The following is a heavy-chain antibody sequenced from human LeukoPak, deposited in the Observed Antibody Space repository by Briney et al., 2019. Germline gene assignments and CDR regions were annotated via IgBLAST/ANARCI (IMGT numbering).Heavy chain of an antibody. D-gene: IGHD1-26*01. J-gene: IGHJ3*02. CDR3: AHSRSGSFDAAFDI. CDR1: GYTFTSYD. CDR2: MNPNSGNT. Sequence: ASVKVSCKASGYTFTSYDINWVRQATGQGLEWMGWMNPNSGNTGYAQKFQGRVTMTRNTSISTAYMELSSLRSDDTAVYYCAHSRSGSFDAAFDIWGKGTTVTIS. V-gene: IGHV1-8*01.